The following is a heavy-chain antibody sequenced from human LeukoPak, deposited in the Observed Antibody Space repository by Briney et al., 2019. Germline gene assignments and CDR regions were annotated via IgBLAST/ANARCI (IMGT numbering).Heavy chain of an antibody. Sequence: GGSLRLSCAASGFSFSTYGIHWVRQAPGKGLEWVAVIWFDGNNKYYADSVKGRFTISRDNSKSTLYLEMNSLRAEDTAVYYCAGRGYSSGFDYWGQGTLVTVSS. D-gene: IGHD6-19*01. CDR2: IWFDGNNK. V-gene: IGHV3-33*01. J-gene: IGHJ4*02. CDR1: GFSFSTYG. CDR3: AGRGYSSGFDY.